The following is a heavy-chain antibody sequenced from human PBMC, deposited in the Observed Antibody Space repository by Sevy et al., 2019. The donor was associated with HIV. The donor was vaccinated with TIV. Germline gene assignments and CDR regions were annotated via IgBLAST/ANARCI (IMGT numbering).Heavy chain of an antibody. CDR3: ARGDGWLEYFQH. CDR1: GDSLSSNSAA. CDR2: TYYRSKWYN. J-gene: IGHJ1*01. V-gene: IGHV6-1*01. Sequence: SQTLSLTCAISGDSLSSNSAAWNWLRHSPSRGLEWLGRTYYRSKWYNDYAVSVKSRITINPDTSKNQFSLQLNSVTPEDTAVYYCARGDGWLEYFQHWGQGTLVTVSS. D-gene: IGHD6-19*01.